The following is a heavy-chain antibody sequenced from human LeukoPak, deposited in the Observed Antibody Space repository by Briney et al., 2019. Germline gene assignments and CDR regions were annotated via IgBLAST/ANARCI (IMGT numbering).Heavy chain of an antibody. D-gene: IGHD4-17*01. V-gene: IGHV4-31*03. CDR1: GGSISSGGYY. CDR3: AREFGGDYKSDAFDI. Sequence: SETLSLTCTVSGGSISSGGYYWSWIRQHPGKGLEWIGYIYYSGSTYYNPSLKSRVTISVDTSKNQFSLKLSSATAADTAVYYCAREFGGDYKSDAFDIWGQGTMVTVSS. CDR2: IYYSGST. J-gene: IGHJ3*02.